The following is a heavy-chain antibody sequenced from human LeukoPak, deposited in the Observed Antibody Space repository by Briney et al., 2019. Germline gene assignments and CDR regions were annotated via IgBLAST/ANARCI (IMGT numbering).Heavy chain of an antibody. D-gene: IGHD3-22*01. CDR2: IYSGGST. CDR3: ARDSSGYYWIFDY. V-gene: IGHV3-66*01. CDR1: GFTVSSNY. Sequence: PGGSLRLSCAASGFTVSSNYMSWVRQAPGKGLEWVSVIYSGGSTYYADSVKGRFTISRGNSKSTLYLQMNSLRAEDTAVYYCARDSSGYYWIFDYWGQGTLVTVSS. J-gene: IGHJ4*02.